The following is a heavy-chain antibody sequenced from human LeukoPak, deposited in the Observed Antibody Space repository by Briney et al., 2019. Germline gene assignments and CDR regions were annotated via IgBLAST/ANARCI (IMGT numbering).Heavy chain of an antibody. Sequence: GASVKVSCKASGYTFTSYGISWVRQAPGQGLEWMGWISAYNGNTNYAQKLQGRVTMTTDTSTSTAYMELRSLRSDDTAVYYCARSYYDSSGYFPAPLDYWGQGTLVTVSS. V-gene: IGHV1-18*01. CDR2: ISAYNGNT. CDR3: ARSYYDSSGYFPAPLDY. D-gene: IGHD3-22*01. J-gene: IGHJ4*02. CDR1: GYTFTSYG.